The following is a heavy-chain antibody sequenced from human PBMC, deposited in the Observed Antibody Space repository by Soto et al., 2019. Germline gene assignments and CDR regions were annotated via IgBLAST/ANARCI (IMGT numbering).Heavy chain of an antibody. CDR3: ARDRQPDGIWTFDY. Sequence: PGGSLRLSCSASGCSINAYTMGWVRLSAGRGLEWVATTYSSGTGTAFADSVTGRFSISRDNSRNQVSLQMDSLRVDDTAQYYCARDRQPDGIWTFDYWGRGVLVTVSS. J-gene: IGHJ4*02. D-gene: IGHD1-1*01. CDR1: GCSINAYT. CDR2: TYSSGTGT. V-gene: IGHV3-23*05.